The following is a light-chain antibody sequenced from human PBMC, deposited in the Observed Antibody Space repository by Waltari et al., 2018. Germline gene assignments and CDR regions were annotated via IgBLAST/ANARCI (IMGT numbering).Light chain of an antibody. Sequence: DIQMTQSPSTLSASVGDRVTITCRASQGIGRWLAWYQQKPGKAPKFLIYQASSLESGVPARFSGSGSGTEFTLTISSLQPDDFATYYCQHYNSYSSWTFGQGTKVEIK. CDR3: QHYNSYSSWT. CDR2: QAS. CDR1: QGIGRW. J-gene: IGKJ1*01. V-gene: IGKV1-5*03.